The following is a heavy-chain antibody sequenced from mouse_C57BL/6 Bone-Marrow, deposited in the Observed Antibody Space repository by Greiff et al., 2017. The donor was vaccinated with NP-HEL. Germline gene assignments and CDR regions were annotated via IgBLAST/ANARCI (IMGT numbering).Heavy chain of an antibody. V-gene: IGHV1-81*01. CDR1: GYTFTSYG. Sequence: VKLMESGAELARPGASVKLSCKASGYTFTSYGISWVKQRTGQGLEWIGEIYPRSGNTYYNEKFKGKATLTADKSSSTAYMELRSLTSEDSAVYFCARKGYYLAMDYWGQGTSVTVSS. J-gene: IGHJ4*01. CDR3: ARKGYYLAMDY. CDR2: IYPRSGNT.